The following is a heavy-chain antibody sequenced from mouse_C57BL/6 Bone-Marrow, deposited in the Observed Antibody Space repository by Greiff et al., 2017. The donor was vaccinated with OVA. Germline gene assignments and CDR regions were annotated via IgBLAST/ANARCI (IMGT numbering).Heavy chain of an antibody. V-gene: IGHV5-4*01. Sequence: EVQLQESGGGLVKPGGSLKLSCAASGFTFSSYAMSWVRQTPEKRLEWVATISDGGSYTYYPDNVKGRFTISRDNAKNNLYLQMSHLKSEDTAMYYCARGGGSSKGYYFDYWGQGTTLTVSS. CDR1: GFTFSSYA. D-gene: IGHD1-1*01. CDR2: ISDGGSYT. J-gene: IGHJ2*01. CDR3: ARGGGSSKGYYFDY.